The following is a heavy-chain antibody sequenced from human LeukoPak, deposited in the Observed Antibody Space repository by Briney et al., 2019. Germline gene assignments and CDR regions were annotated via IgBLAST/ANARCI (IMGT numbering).Heavy chain of an antibody. CDR2: IGPNNGNT. Sequence: GASVTVSCKASGYTFTSYGISWVRQAPGQGLEWMGWIGPNNGNTNYAQNLQGRVTMTTDTSTGTAYMELRSLRSDDTAVYFCARGAPMDSWYDYWGQGTLVTVSS. D-gene: IGHD6-13*01. V-gene: IGHV1-18*01. J-gene: IGHJ4*02. CDR3: ARGAPMDSWYDY. CDR1: GYTFTSYG.